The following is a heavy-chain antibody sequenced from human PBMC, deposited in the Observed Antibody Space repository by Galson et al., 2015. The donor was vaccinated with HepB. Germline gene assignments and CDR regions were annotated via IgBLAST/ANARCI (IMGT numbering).Heavy chain of an antibody. V-gene: IGHV1-69*13. Sequence: SVKVSCKASGGTFSNYAISWVRQAPGQGLEWMGGIIPIFGVVNYAQKFQDRLTITADESTSTAYMELSSLSSEDTAVYYCARERAYQLLYRGYYYYYGLDVWGQGTTVTVSS. CDR3: ARERAYQLLYRGYYYYYGLDV. CDR1: GGTFSNYA. CDR2: IIPIFGVV. D-gene: IGHD2-2*02. J-gene: IGHJ6*02.